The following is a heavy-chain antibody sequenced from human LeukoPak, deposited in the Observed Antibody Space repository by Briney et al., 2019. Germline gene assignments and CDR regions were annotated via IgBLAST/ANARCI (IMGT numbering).Heavy chain of an antibody. D-gene: IGHD6-19*01. CDR2: TSYDGSNK. CDR1: GFTFSSYG. CDR3: AKDLGGGSGCYDL. V-gene: IGHV3-30*18. Sequence: GRSLRLSCAASGFTFSSYGMHWVRQAPGKGLEWVAITSYDGSNKYYADSVQGRFTISRDNSKNTLYLQMNSLRAEDTAVYYCAKDLGGGSGCYDLWGRGTLVTVSS. J-gene: IGHJ2*01.